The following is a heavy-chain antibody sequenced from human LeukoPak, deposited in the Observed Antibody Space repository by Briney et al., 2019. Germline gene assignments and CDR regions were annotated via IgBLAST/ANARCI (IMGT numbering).Heavy chain of an antibody. CDR2: ISSSSTTI. Sequence: GGSLRLSCAASGYSFGSYGMHWVRQAPGKGLEWVSYISSSSTTIYYADSVKGRFTISRDNAKNSLYLQMNSLRAEDTAVYYCARGSGSGYYDFWGQGTLVTVSS. CDR1: GYSFGSYG. CDR3: ARGSGSGYYDF. V-gene: IGHV3-48*04. D-gene: IGHD3-22*01. J-gene: IGHJ4*02.